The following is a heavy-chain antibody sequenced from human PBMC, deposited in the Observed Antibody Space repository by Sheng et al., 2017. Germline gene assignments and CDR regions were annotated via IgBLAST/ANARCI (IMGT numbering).Heavy chain of an antibody. CDR1: QFTFGTYA. Sequence: EMQLVESGGALVQTGGSLRLSCVSSQFTFGTYAMSWVRQAPGKGLEWVSAISGSGNSANYADSVKGRFSLSRDNSKNTLYLQMNSLRAEDTAVYYCARGGWELPFDYWGQGTLVTVSS. CDR2: ISGSGNSA. CDR3: ARGGWELPFDY. D-gene: IGHD2-15*01. V-gene: IGHV3-23*04. J-gene: IGHJ4*02.